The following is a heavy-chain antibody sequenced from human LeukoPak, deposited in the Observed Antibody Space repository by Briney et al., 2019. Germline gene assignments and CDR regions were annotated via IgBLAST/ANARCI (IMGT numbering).Heavy chain of an antibody. CDR2: IYYSGST. D-gene: IGHD5-18*01. CDR3: ARGAQAMVDY. V-gene: IGHV4-59*01. CDR1: GGSISSYY. J-gene: IGHJ4*02. Sequence: SETLSLTCTVSGGSISSYYWSWIRQPPGKGLEWIGYIYYSGSTNYNPSLKSRVTISVDTSKNQSSLKLSSVTAADTAVYYCARGAQAMVDYWGQGTLVTVSS.